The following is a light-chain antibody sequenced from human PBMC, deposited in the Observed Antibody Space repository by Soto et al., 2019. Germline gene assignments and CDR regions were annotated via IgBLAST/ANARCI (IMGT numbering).Light chain of an antibody. Sequence: DIQLSQSPSFLSASVGDRVTITCRASQGIASYLAWYQQKPGKAPKLLIYPASSLQSGVPSRFSGSGSGTEFTLTISSLQPEDFATYYCQQVNSYPLTFGGGTKV. J-gene: IGKJ4*01. CDR1: QGIASY. V-gene: IGKV1-9*01. CDR2: PAS. CDR3: QQVNSYPLT.